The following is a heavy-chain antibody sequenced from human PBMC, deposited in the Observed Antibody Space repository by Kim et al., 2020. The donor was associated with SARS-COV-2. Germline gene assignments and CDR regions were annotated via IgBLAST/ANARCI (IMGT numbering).Heavy chain of an antibody. CDR1: GFIFGDTY. Sequence: GGSLRLSCVASGFIFGDTYMSWIRQAPGKGLEWISFTSSVGSFIYYADSVKGRFTISRDNAKDSLFLDMTSLTVDDTAVYYCARGPRKPLGGVTWAWGTL. V-gene: IGHV3-11*01. CDR2: TSSVGSFI. CDR3: ARGPRKPLGGVT. J-gene: IGHJ5*02. D-gene: IGHD1-26*01.